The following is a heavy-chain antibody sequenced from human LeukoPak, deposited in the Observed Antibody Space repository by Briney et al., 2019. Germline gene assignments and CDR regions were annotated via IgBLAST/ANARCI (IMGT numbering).Heavy chain of an antibody. Sequence: PSGTLSLTCAVSGDSISSDKWWSWVRQPPGKGLEYIGEFHQSVSTNYNPSLKSRLTISVDKSKNHFSLKLSSVTAADTAVYYCACHSGWSGPSEWGQGTLVTVSS. CDR1: GDSISSDKW. CDR3: ACHSGWSGPSE. V-gene: IGHV4-4*02. J-gene: IGHJ4*02. CDR2: FHQSVST. D-gene: IGHD6-19*01.